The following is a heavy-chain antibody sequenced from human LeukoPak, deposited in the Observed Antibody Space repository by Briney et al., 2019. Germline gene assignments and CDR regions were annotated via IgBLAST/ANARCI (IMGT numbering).Heavy chain of an antibody. CDR1: GYSLGKNYY. Sequence: SETLSLTCAVSGYSLGKNYYWGWIRQPPGKGLEWIGRIYGTGSTSYNPSLMNRVTMSVDTSKNHFSLKLTSVTAADTAVYYCARYDSRGSASTRFDYWGQGILDTISS. D-gene: IGHD3-16*01. CDR2: IYGTGST. V-gene: IGHV4-38-2*01. J-gene: IGHJ4*02. CDR3: ARYDSRGSASTRFDY.